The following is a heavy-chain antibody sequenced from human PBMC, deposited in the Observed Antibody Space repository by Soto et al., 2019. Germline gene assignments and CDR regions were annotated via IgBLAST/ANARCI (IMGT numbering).Heavy chain of an antibody. CDR3: APRRVLTGYFDY. V-gene: IGHV3-23*01. Sequence: LRLSCAASVFTFSSYAMSWVRQAPGKGLEWVSAISGSGGSTYYADSVKGRFTISRDNSKNTLYLQMNSLRAEDTAVYYCAPRRVLTGYFDYWGQGTLVTVSS. CDR2: ISGSGGST. CDR1: VFTFSSYA. J-gene: IGHJ4*02.